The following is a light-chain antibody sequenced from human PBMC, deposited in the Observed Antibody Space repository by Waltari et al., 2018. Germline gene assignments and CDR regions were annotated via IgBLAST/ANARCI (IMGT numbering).Light chain of an antibody. CDR1: QSISKW. CDR3: QQYNSYSLLT. V-gene: IGKV1-5*03. Sequence: DIRMTQYPSTLSASAGDRVIISCRASQSISKWLAWYQQKTGKGPKLLIYEASTLQSGVPSGFSGTRSGTDFTLTISSLQPDDFATYYCQQYNSYSLLTFGGGTKVEIK. CDR2: EAS. J-gene: IGKJ4*01.